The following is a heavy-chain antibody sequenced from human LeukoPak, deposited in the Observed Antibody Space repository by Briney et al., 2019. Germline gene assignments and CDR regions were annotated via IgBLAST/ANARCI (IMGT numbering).Heavy chain of an antibody. Sequence: SGGSLRLSCAASGFPFSDYYMSWIRQAPGKGLEWISYIRYTAADIYYADSVKGRFTISRDNAKKSLYLQMNLLRADDTAVYYCATDDMLGQFSFDIWGQGTMVTVSS. CDR3: ATDDMLGQFSFDI. J-gene: IGHJ3*02. CDR1: GFPFSDYY. D-gene: IGHD1-26*01. V-gene: IGHV3-11*01. CDR2: IRYTAADI.